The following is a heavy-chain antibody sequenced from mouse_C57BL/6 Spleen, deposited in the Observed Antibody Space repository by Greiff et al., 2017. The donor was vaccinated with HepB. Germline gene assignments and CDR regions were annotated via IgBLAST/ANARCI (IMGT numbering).Heavy chain of an antibody. CDR1: GFTFSSYA. CDR3: ARGRYFDY. V-gene: IGHV5-4*01. J-gene: IGHJ2*01. Sequence: VESGGGLVKPGGSLKLSCAASGFTFSSYAMSWVRQTPEKRLEWVATISDGGSYTYYPDNVKGRFTISRDNAKNNLYLQMSHLKSEDTAMYYCARGRYFDYWGQGTTLTVSS. CDR2: ISDGGSYT.